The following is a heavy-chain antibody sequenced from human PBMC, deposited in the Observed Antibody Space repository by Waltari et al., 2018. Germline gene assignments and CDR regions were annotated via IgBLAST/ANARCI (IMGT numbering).Heavy chain of an antibody. J-gene: IGHJ4*02. V-gene: IGHV4-39*07. D-gene: IGHD3-3*01. CDR1: GGSISSSSYY. CDR2: IYYSGST. Sequence: QLQLQESGPGLVKPSETLSLTCTVSGGSISSSSYYWGWIRQPPGKGLEWIGSIYYSGSTYYNPSLKSRVTISVDTSKNQFSLKLSSVTAADTAVYYCARASYYDFWSGYWGEDYFDYWGQGTLVTVSS. CDR3: ARASYYDFWSGYWGEDYFDY.